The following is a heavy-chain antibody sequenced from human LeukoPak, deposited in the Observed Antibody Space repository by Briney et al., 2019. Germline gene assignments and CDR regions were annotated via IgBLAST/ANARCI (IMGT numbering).Heavy chain of an antibody. V-gene: IGHV3-23*01. CDR2: ISGSGGST. CDR1: GFTFSSYA. D-gene: IGHD4-23*01. CDR3: AKDIKGTNYGGNGGFDY. J-gene: IGHJ4*02. Sequence: PGGSLSLSCAASGFTFSSYAMSWVRQAPGKGLEWVSGISGSGGSTYYTESVKGRFTISRDNSKNTLFLQMNSLRVEDTAVYYCAKDIKGTNYGGNGGFDYWGQGTLVTVSS.